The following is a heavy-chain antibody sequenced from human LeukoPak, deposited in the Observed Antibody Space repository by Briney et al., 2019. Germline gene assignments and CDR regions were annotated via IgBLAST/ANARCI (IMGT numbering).Heavy chain of an antibody. CDR3: ARDLVGAIAHGFDY. D-gene: IGHD1-26*01. CDR2: IWYDGSDK. CDR1: GFTFSKYG. Sequence: PGGSLRLSCAASGFTFSKYGMHWVRQAPGKGLEWVAGIWYDGSDKYYADSVKGRFTISRDISKNTLYLQMNSLRAEDTAVYYCARDLVGAIAHGFDYWGQGTLVTVSS. V-gene: IGHV3-33*01. J-gene: IGHJ4*02.